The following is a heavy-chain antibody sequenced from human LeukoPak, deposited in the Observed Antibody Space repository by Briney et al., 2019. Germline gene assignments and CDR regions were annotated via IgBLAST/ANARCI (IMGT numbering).Heavy chain of an antibody. V-gene: IGHV3-23*01. J-gene: IGHJ4*02. CDR3: ARESYGSGSYYILYFDY. Sequence: GGSLRLSCAASGYTFNNYAVTWVRQAPGKGLEWVSSISASGTSTFYADSVKGRFTISRDNSKNTLYLQMNSLRAEDTAVYYCARESYGSGSYYILYFDYWGQGTLVTVSS. CDR1: GYTFNNYA. CDR2: ISASGTST. D-gene: IGHD3-10*01.